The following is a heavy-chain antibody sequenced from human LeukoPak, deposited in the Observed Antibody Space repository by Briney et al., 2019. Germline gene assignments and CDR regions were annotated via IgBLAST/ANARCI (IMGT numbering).Heavy chain of an antibody. CDR1: GFTFSNYA. V-gene: IGHV3-30-3*01. J-gene: IGHJ4*02. Sequence: GRSLRLSCAASGFTFSNYAMHWVRQAPGKGLEWMAVISYDGGNKYYADSVKGRFTISRDNSKNTLYLQMNSLRAEDTAVYYCARVDWEGSGSYYFDYWGQGTLVTVSS. D-gene: IGHD1-26*01. CDR3: ARVDWEGSGSYYFDY. CDR2: ISYDGGNK.